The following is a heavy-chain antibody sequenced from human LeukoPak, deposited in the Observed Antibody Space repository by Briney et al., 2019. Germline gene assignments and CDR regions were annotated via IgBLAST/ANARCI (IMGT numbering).Heavy chain of an antibody. J-gene: IGHJ3*02. V-gene: IGHV3-11*04. Sequence: KPRRCLTLSCAASGFTFSDYHMKCIRQAPREGLGWVSYISTTDTTIIKCEDSVKGRLAMYRDNAKNSAYLQMNSLRAEDTAVYYCARDRSMIVMIWSAFDIWGQGAMVTVSS. CDR3: ARDRSMIVMIWSAFDI. CDR1: GFTFSDYH. D-gene: IGHD3-16*01. CDR2: ISTTDTTII.